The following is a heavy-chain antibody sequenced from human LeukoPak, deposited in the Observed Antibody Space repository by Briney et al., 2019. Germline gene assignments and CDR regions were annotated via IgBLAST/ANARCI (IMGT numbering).Heavy chain of an antibody. CDR1: GYTFTSYG. CDR3: ARILIGDYDFLS. J-gene: IGHJ3*01. V-gene: IGHV1-18*01. Sequence: ASVKVSCKASGYTFTSYGISWVRQAPGQGLEWMGWISAYNGNTNYAQKLQGRVTMTTDTSTSTAYMELRSLRSDDTAVYYCARILIGDYDFLSWGQGKMVTVSS. D-gene: IGHD3-3*01. CDR2: ISAYNGNT.